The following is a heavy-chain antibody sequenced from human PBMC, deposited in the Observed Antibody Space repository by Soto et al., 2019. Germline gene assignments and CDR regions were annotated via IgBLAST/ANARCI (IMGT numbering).Heavy chain of an antibody. D-gene: IGHD2-2*01. J-gene: IGHJ6*02. CDR2: IYPGDSDT. V-gene: IGHV5-51*01. Sequence: GESLKISCKGSGYSFTIYWIGWVRQMPGKGLEWMGIIYPGDSDTRYSPSFQGQVTISADKSISTAYLQWSSLKASDTAMYYCARQYXCSSTSCYHHYYYGMDVWGQGTTVTVSS. CDR3: ARQYXCSSTSCYHHYYYGMDV. CDR1: GYSFTIYW.